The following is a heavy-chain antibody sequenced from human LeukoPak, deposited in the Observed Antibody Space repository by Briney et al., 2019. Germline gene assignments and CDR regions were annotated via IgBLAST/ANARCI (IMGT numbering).Heavy chain of an antibody. J-gene: IGHJ4*02. CDR2: FYTSGTP. D-gene: IGHD2-21*01. CDR3: ARGGIPDY. CDR1: GGSISGGSYF. Sequence: SETLSLTCTVSGGSISGGSYFWSWIRQPAGKGLEWIGRFYTSGTPNYNPSLKSRVTISVDTSRNQFSLKLSSVTAADTAVYYCARGGIPDYWGQGILVTVSS. V-gene: IGHV4-61*02.